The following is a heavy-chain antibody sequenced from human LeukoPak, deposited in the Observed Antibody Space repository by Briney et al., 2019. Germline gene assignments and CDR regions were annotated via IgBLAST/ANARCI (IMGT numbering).Heavy chain of an antibody. V-gene: IGHV1-69*05. CDR2: FIPIFGTA. Sequence: ASVKVSCKASGGTFSSYGISWVRQAPGQGLEWMGGFIPIFGTAKYAQKVQGRVTMSTDESTTTAYMELSSLRSEDSAVYCCARQGGITVFGVAQPGGAFDIWGQGTMVTVSS. J-gene: IGHJ3*02. D-gene: IGHD3-3*01. CDR3: ARQGGITVFGVAQPGGAFDI. CDR1: GGTFSSYG.